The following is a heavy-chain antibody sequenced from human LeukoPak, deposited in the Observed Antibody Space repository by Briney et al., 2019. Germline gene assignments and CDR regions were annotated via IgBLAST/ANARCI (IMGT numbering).Heavy chain of an antibody. CDR3: ASGRFLLWFGERFDY. CDR2: ISAYNGNT. Sequence: ASVKVSCKASGYTFTSYGISWVRQAPGQGLEWMGWISAYNGNTNYAQKFQGRVTMTRDTSISTAYMELSRLRYDDTAVYYCASGRFLLWFGERFDYWGQGTLVTVSS. CDR1: GYTFTSYG. V-gene: IGHV1-18*01. J-gene: IGHJ4*02. D-gene: IGHD3-10*01.